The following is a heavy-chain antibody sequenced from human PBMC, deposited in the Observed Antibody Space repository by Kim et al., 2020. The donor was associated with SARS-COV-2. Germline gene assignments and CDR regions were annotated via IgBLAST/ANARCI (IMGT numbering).Heavy chain of an antibody. V-gene: IGHV5-51*01. D-gene: IGHD3-22*01. CDR3: ASALYYYDSSGYYSPGPLWFDP. CDR1: GYSFTSYW. CDR2: IYPGDSDT. J-gene: IGHJ5*02. Sequence: GASLKISCKGSGYSFTSYWIGWVRQMPGKGLEWMGIIYPGDSDTRYSPSFQGQVTISADKSISTAYLQWSSLKASDTAMYYCASALYYYDSSGYYSPGPLWFDPWGQGTLVTVSS.